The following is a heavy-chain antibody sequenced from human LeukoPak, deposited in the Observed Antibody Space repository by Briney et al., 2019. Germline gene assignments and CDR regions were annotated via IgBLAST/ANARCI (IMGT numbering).Heavy chain of an antibody. CDR2: IYYSGST. CDR3: AVGRGYSGLDY. CDR1: GGSISSYY. Sequence: ASETLSLTCTVSGGSISSYYWSWVRQPPGKGLEWIGYIYYSGSTNYNPSLKSRVTISVDPSKNQFSLKLSSVTAADTAVYYCAVGRGYSGLDYWGQGTLVTVSS. V-gene: IGHV4-59*01. J-gene: IGHJ4*02. D-gene: IGHD5-12*01.